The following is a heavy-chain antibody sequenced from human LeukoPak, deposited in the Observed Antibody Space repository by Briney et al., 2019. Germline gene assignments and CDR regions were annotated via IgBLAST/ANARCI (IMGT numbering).Heavy chain of an antibody. V-gene: IGHV3-66*01. J-gene: IGHJ3*02. CDR1: GFSVSGNY. CDR3: ARIMTTVTSDGFDI. D-gene: IGHD4-17*01. Sequence: GGSLRLSCAGSGFSVSGNYMSWVRQASGKGLEWVSNIYSGGRTYYADSVKGRFIISRDNSRDTVYLQMNSLGAEDTAVYYCARIMTTVTSDGFDIWGQGTMVTVSS. CDR2: IYSGGRT.